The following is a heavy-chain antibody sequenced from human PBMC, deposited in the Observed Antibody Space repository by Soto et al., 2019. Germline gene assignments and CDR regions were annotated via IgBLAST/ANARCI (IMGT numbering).Heavy chain of an antibody. CDR3: ARIKGFLAAYDILPGYLCWYFDC. Sequence: QITLKESGPTLVKPTQTLTLTCTFSGFSLSTSGVGVGWIRQPPGKALEWLALIYWDDVKRYSPSLKSRLTINNDTCKNQVVLTMTVMDPVDTATYYCARIKGFLAAYDILPGYLCWYFDCWGRGTLVTVSS. CDR1: GFSLSTSGVG. J-gene: IGHJ2*01. V-gene: IGHV2-5*02. D-gene: IGHD3-9*01. CDR2: IYWDDVK.